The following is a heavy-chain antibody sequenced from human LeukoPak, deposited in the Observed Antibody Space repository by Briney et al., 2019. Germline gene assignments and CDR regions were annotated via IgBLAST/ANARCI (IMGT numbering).Heavy chain of an antibody. CDR1: GFTFSSYA. CDR2: ISYDGSDK. J-gene: IGHJ4*02. V-gene: IGHV3-30*18. CDR3: AKIRVIFNWNYAYYFDY. D-gene: IGHD1-7*01. Sequence: GGSLRLSCAASGFTFSSYAMHWVRQAPGKGLEWVAVISYDGSDKYYADSVKGRFTISRDNSKNTLYLQMNSLRAEDTAVYYCAKIRVIFNWNYAYYFDYWGQGSLVTVS.